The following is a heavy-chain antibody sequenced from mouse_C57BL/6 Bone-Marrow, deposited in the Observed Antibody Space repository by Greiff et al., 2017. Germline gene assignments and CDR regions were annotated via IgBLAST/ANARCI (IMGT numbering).Heavy chain of an antibody. Sequence: QVQLQQSGAELVRPGTSVKVSCKASGYAFTNSLIEWVKQRPGQGLEWIGVINPGSGGNNSNEKFKGKATLTADKSTSTANMQLSRQTSEVSAVDFCARIYYGNYVGWAYWGQGTLVTVSA. CDR1: GYAFTNSL. V-gene: IGHV1-54*01. CDR3: ARIYYGNYVGWAY. J-gene: IGHJ3*01. D-gene: IGHD2-1*01. CDR2: INPGSGGN.